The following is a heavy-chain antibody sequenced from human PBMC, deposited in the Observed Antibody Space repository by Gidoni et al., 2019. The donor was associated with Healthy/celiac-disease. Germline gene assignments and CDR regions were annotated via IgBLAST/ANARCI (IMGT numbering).Heavy chain of an antibody. V-gene: IGHV3-48*03. CDR2: ISSSGSTI. CDR3: ARRWLCDPLRN. J-gene: IGHJ4*02. CDR1: GFTFSSYE. D-gene: IGHD3-22*01. Sequence: EVQLVESGGGLVQPGGSLRLSCAASGFTFSSYEMNWVRQAPGKGLEWVSYISSSGSTIYYADSVKGRFTISTDNAKNSLYLQMNSLRAEDSAVYYCARRWLCDPLRNWGQGTLVTVSS.